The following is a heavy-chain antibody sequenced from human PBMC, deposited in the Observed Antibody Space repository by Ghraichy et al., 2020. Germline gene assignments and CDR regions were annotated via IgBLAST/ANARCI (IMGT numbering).Heavy chain of an antibody. CDR2: IYYTGVT. Sequence: ESLNISCTVSGGSISSYFWTWIRQPPGKGLEWIGYIYYTGVTNYHPSLKSRVTISVDSSKSQFSLKLSSVTAADTAVYYCARHDSKMFPPILSSYYYGMDAWGQGTTVIVSS. J-gene: IGHJ6*02. D-gene: IGHD3-10*02. CDR3: ARHDSKMFPPILSSYYYGMDA. V-gene: IGHV4-59*08. CDR1: GGSISSYF.